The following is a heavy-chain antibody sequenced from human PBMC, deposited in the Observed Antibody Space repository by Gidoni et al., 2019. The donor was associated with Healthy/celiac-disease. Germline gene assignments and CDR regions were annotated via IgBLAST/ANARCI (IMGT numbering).Heavy chain of an antibody. V-gene: IGHV4-4*07. CDR1: GGSISSYY. D-gene: IGHD6-13*01. CDR2: IYTSGST. CDR3: AGGTFSSSWYGGVDY. Sequence: QVQLQESGPGLVKPSETLSLTCTVSGGSISSYYWRWIRQPAGKGLEWIGRIYTSGSTNYNPSLKSRVTMSVDTSKNQFSLKLSSVTAADTAVYYCAGGTFSSSWYGGVDYWGQGTLVTVSS. J-gene: IGHJ4*02.